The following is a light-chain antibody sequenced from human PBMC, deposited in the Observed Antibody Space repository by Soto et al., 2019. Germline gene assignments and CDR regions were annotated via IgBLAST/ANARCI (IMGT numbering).Light chain of an antibody. V-gene: IGLV3-21*02. CDR1: NIGSKS. Sequence: SYELTQPPSVSVAPGQTARITCGGNNIGSKSEHWYQQKPGQAPVLVVYDDSDRPSGIPERFSGSNSGNTATLAISRVEAGDEADYYCQVWINSSDPPYVFGTGTKLTVL. CDR3: QVWINSSDPPYV. J-gene: IGLJ1*01. CDR2: DDS.